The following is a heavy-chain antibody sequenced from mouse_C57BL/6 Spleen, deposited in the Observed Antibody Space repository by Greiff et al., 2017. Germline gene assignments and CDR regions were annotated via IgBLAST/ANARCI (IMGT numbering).Heavy chain of an antibody. Sequence: QVQLQQPGTELVKPGASVKLSCKASGYTFTSYWMHWVKQRPGQGLEWIGNINPSNGGSNYNEKFKSKATLTVDKSSSTAYMQLSSLTSEDSAVYYCASSSNWDYAMDYGGQGTSVTVSS. CDR1: GYTFTSYW. V-gene: IGHV1-53*01. CDR2: INPSNGGS. J-gene: IGHJ4*01. D-gene: IGHD4-1*01. CDR3: ASSSNWDYAMDY.